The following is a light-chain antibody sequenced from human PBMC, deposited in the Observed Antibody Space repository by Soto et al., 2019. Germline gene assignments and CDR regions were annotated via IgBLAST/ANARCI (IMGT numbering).Light chain of an antibody. CDR2: DVS. CDR3: SSYTSSSTLGNV. J-gene: IGLJ1*01. V-gene: IGLV2-14*03. CDR1: SSDVGGYNY. Sequence: QSALTQPASVSGSPGQSITSPCTGPSSDVGGYNYVSWYQQHPGKAPKLILYDVSNRPSGISNRFSVSKSGNTASLTISGLEADDEADYYCSSYTSSSTLGNVFGTGTKLTVL.